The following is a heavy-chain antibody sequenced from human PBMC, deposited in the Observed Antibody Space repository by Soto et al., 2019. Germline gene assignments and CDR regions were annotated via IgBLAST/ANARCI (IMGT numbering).Heavy chain of an antibody. Sequence: LRLSCAASGFTFSSYAMSWVRQAPGRGLEWVSAISGSGGSTYYADSVKGRFTISRDNSKNTLYLQMNSLRAEDTAVYYCAKEIVVRGVYYFDYWGQGTLVTVSS. CDR1: GFTFSSYA. J-gene: IGHJ4*02. D-gene: IGHD3-10*01. V-gene: IGHV3-23*01. CDR3: AKEIVVRGVYYFDY. CDR2: ISGSGGST.